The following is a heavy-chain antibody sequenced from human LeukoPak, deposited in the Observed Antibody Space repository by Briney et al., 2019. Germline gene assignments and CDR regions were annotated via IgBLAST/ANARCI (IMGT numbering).Heavy chain of an antibody. J-gene: IGHJ4*02. CDR1: GLSFSSFS. CDR2: ISSSGSTI. D-gene: IGHD1-26*01. Sequence: GGSLRLSCAASGLSFSSFSMNWVRQAPGKGLEWVSYISSSGSTIYYADSVKGRFTISRDNAKNSLYLQMNSLRAEDTAVYYCARDHAEWELQAFDYWGQGTLVTVSS. V-gene: IGHV3-48*04. CDR3: ARDHAEWELQAFDY.